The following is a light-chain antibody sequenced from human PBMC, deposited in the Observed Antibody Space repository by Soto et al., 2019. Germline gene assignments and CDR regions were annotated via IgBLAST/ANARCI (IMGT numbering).Light chain of an antibody. J-gene: IGKJ3*01. V-gene: IGKV3-15*01. CDR1: KSVSSN. CDR2: GAS. Sequence: EIVMTQSPATLSVSPGERATLSCRPSKSVSSNLAWYQQKPGQAPRLLIYGASTRATGIPARFSGSGSGTEFTLTISSLQSEDFAVYYCQQYNNWPPFTFGPGTKVDIK. CDR3: QQYNNWPPFT.